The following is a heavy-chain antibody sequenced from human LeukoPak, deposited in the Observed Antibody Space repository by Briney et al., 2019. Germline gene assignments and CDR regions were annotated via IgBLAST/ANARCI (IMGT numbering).Heavy chain of an antibody. D-gene: IGHD4-23*01. CDR3: AREVSRWPYYFDY. CDR1: GGSISSGDYY. Sequence: SQTLSLTCTVSGGSISSGDYYWSWIRQPPGKGLEWIGYIYYSGSTYYNPSLKSRVIISVDTSKNQFSLKLSSVTAADTAVYYCAREVSRWPYYFDYWGQGTLVTVSS. J-gene: IGHJ4*02. V-gene: IGHV4-30-4*01. CDR2: IYYSGST.